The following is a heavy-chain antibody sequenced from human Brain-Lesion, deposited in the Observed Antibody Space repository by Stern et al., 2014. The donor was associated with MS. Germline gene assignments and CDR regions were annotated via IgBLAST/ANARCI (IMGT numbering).Heavy chain of an antibody. V-gene: IGHV2-70*01. Sequence: QVTLRDSGPALVKHKQSLTLTWTFSGFSLSTPGGGVTWIRQPPGKALEWLALVDWDDEKYYSTSLKTRLSIFKDTSKNQVVLTMTNMDPVDTATYYCARMRYSGDYFIDYWGQGTLVTVSS. CDR3: ARMRYSGDYFIDY. CDR2: VDWDDEK. CDR1: GFSLSTPGGG. D-gene: IGHD5-12*01. J-gene: IGHJ4*02.